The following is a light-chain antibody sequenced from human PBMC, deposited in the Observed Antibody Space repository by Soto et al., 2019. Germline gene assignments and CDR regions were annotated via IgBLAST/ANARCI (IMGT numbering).Light chain of an antibody. V-gene: IGKV2-28*01. CDR1: QSLLHNNGYNY. CDR3: MQALKTQFT. J-gene: IGKJ3*01. CDR2: LGS. Sequence: DIVMTQSPLSLPVTPGEPASISCRSSQSLLHNNGYNYLDWYLRKPGQSPQLLIYLGSNRASGVPDRFSGSGSGTDFTLKISRVEAEDVGVYYCMQALKTQFTFGPGTKVEIK.